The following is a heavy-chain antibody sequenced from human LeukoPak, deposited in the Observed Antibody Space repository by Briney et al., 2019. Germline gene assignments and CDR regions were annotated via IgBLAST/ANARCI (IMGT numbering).Heavy chain of an antibody. CDR2: ISYDGSNK. J-gene: IGHJ4*02. V-gene: IGHV3-30*04. CDR1: GFTFSSYA. CDR3: ARDRYGDYGDFDY. Sequence: GRSLRLSCAASGFTFSSYAMHWVRQAPGKGLEWVAVISYDGSNKYYADSVKGRFTISRDNSKNTLYLQMNSRRAEDTAVYYCARDRYGDYGDFDYWGQGTLVTVSS. D-gene: IGHD4-17*01.